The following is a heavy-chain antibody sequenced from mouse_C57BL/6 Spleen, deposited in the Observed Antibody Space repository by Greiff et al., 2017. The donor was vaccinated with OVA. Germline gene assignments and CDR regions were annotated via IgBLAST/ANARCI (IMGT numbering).Heavy chain of an antibody. J-gene: IGHJ4*01. Sequence: LQPGAELVKPGASVKLSCKASGYTFTSYWMHWVKQRPGQGLEWIGMIHPNSGSTNYNEKFKSKATLTVDKSSSTAYMQLSSLTSEDSAVYYCARLRAYDYDDAMDYWGQGTSVTVSS. CDR3: ARLRAYDYDDAMDY. V-gene: IGHV1-64*01. D-gene: IGHD2-4*01. CDR2: IHPNSGST. CDR1: GYTFTSYW.